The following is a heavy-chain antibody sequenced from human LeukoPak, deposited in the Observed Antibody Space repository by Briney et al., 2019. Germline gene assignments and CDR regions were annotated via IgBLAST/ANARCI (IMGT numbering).Heavy chain of an antibody. CDR2: IHYSGST. CDR1: GGSISSSSYY. V-gene: IGHV4-39*07. CDR3: ARVRGGGSFYYYYYMDV. Sequence: SETLSLTCTVSGGSISSSSYYWAWIRQPPGKGLEWIGRIHYSGSTYYNPPLQSRVTISIDTSKNQFSLKLRFVTAADTAVYYCARVRGGGSFYYYYYMDVWGKGTTVTISS. D-gene: IGHD2-15*01. J-gene: IGHJ6*03.